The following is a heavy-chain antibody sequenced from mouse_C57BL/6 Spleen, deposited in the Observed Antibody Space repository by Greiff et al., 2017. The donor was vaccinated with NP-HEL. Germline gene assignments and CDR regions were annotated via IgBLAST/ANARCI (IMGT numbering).Heavy chain of an antibody. CDR1: GFTFSSYT. CDR2: ISGGGGNT. CDR3: ARHYYYGSSYAWFAY. J-gene: IGHJ3*01. V-gene: IGHV5-9*01. D-gene: IGHD1-1*01. Sequence: EVQVVESGGGLVKPGGSLKLSCAASGFTFSSYTMSWVRQTPEKRLEWVATISGGGGNTYYPDIVKGRFTISRDNAKNTLYLQMSSLRSEDTALYYCARHYYYGSSYAWFAYWGQGTLVTVSA.